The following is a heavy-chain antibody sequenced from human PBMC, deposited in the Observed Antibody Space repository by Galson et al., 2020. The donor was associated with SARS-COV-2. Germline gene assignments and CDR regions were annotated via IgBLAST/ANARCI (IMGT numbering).Heavy chain of an antibody. CDR3: AKDRGYYSGIDAFDF. CDR2: IGPSGGTT. Sequence: GGSLRISCAASDFSFATYTMSWVRPAPGKGLEWVSAIGPSGGTTHYADPVKGRFTISRDNSKNTLYLQMNGLRAEDTALYYCAKDRGYYSGIDAFDFWGQGTMVTVSS. J-gene: IGHJ3*01. D-gene: IGHD3-22*01. V-gene: IGHV3-23*01. CDR1: DFSFATYT.